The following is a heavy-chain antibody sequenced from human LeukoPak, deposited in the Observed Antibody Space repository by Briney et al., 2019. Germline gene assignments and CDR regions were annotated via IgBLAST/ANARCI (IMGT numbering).Heavy chain of an antibody. CDR2: IYYSGST. D-gene: IGHD3-22*01. J-gene: IGHJ6*03. V-gene: IGHV4-59*08. Sequence: SETLSLTCTVSGGSISSYYWSWIRQPPGKGLEWIGYIYYSGSTNYNPSLKSRVTISVDTSKNQFSLKLSSVTAADTAVYYCARLHDSSGYRDLRNYYMNVWGKGTTVTVPS. CDR3: ARLHDSSGYRDLRNYYMNV. CDR1: GGSISSYY.